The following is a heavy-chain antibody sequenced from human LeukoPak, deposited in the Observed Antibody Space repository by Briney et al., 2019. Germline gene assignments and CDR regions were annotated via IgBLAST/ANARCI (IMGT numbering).Heavy chain of an antibody. CDR1: GDSFSSRNYY. V-gene: IGHV4-39*01. CDR3: ASQPYDFWSGYPKYFDY. J-gene: IGHJ4*02. Sequence: PSETLSLTCTVSGDSFSSRNYYWGWIRQPPGRGLEWIGNVHYSGSTYYNPSLKSRVTISVDTSKNQFSLKLSSVTAADTAVYYCASQPYDFWSGYPKYFDYWGQGTLVTVSS. CDR2: VHYSGST. D-gene: IGHD3-3*01.